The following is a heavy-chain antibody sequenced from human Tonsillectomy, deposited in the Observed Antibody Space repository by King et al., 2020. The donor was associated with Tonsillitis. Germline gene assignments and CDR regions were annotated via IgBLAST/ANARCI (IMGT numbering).Heavy chain of an antibody. D-gene: IGHD1-1*01. CDR3: AREKPNNDPNHYYYYFMDV. Sequence: VQLVESGGGLVKPGGSLRLSCAASGFNFSSYTMNWVRQAPGKGLEWVSSISGSSSYIFYGDSVKGRCTISRDNAKNSLYLQMNSLRAEDTAVYYCAREKPNNDPNHYYYYFMDVWGKGTTVTVSS. J-gene: IGHJ6*03. CDR1: GFNFSSYT. V-gene: IGHV3-21*01. CDR2: ISGSSSYI.